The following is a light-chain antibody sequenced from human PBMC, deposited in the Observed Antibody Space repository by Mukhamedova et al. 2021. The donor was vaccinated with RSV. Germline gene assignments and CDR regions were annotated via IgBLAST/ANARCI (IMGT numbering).Light chain of an antibody. CDR3: QQSYSTPLT. CDR2: TAS. Sequence: WYQRRVHGGAPKLLIYTASTLQSGVPSRFSGSGSGTDFTLTITSLQAEDVATYYCQQSYSTPLTFGGGTMVDIK. V-gene: IGKV1-39*01. J-gene: IGKJ4*01.